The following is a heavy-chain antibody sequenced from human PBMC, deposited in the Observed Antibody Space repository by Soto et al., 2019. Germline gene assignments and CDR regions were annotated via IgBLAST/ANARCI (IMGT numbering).Heavy chain of an antibody. V-gene: IGHV3-53*01. D-gene: IGHD5-12*01. CDR1: GFTVSRTH. Sequence: EVQLVESGGGSIQPGGSLRLSCAASGFTVSRTHMSWVRQAPGKGVEWVSLIYSGGTTYYAASVKGRFTISRDNSKNTLYLQMNSLRAEDTAVYYCAIRRGYSGYDSAFDIWGQGTMVTVSS. CDR3: AIRRGYSGYDSAFDI. CDR2: IYSGGTT. J-gene: IGHJ3*02.